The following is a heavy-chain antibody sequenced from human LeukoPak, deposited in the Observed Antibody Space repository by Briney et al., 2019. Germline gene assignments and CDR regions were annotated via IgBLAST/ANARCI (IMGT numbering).Heavy chain of an antibody. CDR2: IYTSGST. J-gene: IGHJ5*02. Sequence: PSETLSLTRTVSGGSISSSSYYWGWIRQPPGKGLEWIGRIYTSGSTNYNPSLKSRVTISVDTSKNQFSLKLSSVTAADTAVYYCARMVRDYNWFDPWGQGTLVTVSS. CDR3: ARMVRDYNWFDP. CDR1: GGSISSSSYY. V-gene: IGHV4-39*07. D-gene: IGHD3-10*01.